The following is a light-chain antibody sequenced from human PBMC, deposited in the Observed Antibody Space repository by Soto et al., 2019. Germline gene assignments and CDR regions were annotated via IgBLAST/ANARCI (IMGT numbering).Light chain of an antibody. CDR1: QSVSSY. Sequence: EIVLTQSPATLSLSPGERATPSCRASQSVSSYLAWYQQKPGQAPRLLIYDASNRATGIPARFSGSGSGTDFTLTISSLEPEDFAVYYCQQRSNWPRTFGGGTKVDI. CDR2: DAS. CDR3: QQRSNWPRT. V-gene: IGKV3-11*01. J-gene: IGKJ4*01.